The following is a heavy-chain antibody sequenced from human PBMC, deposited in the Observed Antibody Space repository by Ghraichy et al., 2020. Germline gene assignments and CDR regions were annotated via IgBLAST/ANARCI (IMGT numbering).Heavy chain of an antibody. CDR1: GGNFNTYV. CDR3: AREGGGRWDLIGRRPFDH. CDR2: IRPILPTP. J-gene: IGHJ4*02. Sequence: SVKVSCKASGGNFNTYVVTWVRQAPGHGLEWIGEIRPILPTPKYAQKFQGRGTITADESTSTVYLELTSLKSEDTAVYYCAREGGGRWDLIGRRPFDHWGQGPMVTVSS. D-gene: IGHD1-26*01. V-gene: IGHV1-69*13.